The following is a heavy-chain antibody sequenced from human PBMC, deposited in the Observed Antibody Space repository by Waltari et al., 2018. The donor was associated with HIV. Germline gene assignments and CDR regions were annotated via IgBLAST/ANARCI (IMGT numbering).Heavy chain of an antibody. Sequence: QVTLKESEPAVVKPTQTLTVTWTISGFSFIGGRSRVAWIRQPPGKVLEWLARMDWDDDKFHSTPLNTRLTISKDTSKNGVVPTVTNMDAADTATYYCARMAHCGGDCLYFDYWGQGALVTVSS. V-gene: IGHV2-70*04. CDR3: ARMAHCGGDCLYFDY. D-gene: IGHD2-21*02. CDR2: MDWDDDK. CDR1: GFSFIGGRSR. J-gene: IGHJ4*02.